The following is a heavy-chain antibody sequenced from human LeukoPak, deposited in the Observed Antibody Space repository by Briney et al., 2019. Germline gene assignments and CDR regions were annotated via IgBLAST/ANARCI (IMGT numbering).Heavy chain of an antibody. V-gene: IGHV4-39*01. D-gene: IGHD1-26*01. J-gene: IGHJ4*02. CDR3: ARQGWELYYFDD. CDR1: GGSISSSSYY. CDR2: IYYSGST. Sequence: SETLSLTCTVSGGSISSSSYYWGWIRQPPGKGLEWIGSIYYSGSTYYNPSLKSRVTISVDTSKNQFSLKLSSVTAADTAVYYCARQGWELYYFDDWGQGTLVTVSS.